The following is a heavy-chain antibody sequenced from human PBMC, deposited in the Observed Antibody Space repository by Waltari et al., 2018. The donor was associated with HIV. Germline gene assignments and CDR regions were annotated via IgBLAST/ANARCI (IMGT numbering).Heavy chain of an antibody. CDR2: IIPMSGTA. CDR3: ASARETMGVDFDS. V-gene: IGHV1-69*15. D-gene: IGHD3-10*01. Sequence: INWGRQVPGQGLEWLGRIIPMSGTANNAQKFQGRITITADESTSTAYMELRNLKSGDTAVYFCASARETMGVDFDSWGQGTLVNVSS. J-gene: IGHJ4*02.